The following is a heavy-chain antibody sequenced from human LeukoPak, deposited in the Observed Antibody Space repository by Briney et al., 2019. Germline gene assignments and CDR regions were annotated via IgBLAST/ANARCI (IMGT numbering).Heavy chain of an antibody. V-gene: IGHV4-4*02. Sequence: PSGTLSLTCAVSGGSISSSNWWSWVRQPPGKGLEWIGEIYHSGSTNYNPSLKSRVTISVDKSKNQFSLKLSSVTAADTAVYYCARAIVVVPAASYYYYGMDVWGQGTTVTVSS. J-gene: IGHJ6*02. D-gene: IGHD2-2*01. CDR2: IYHSGST. CDR1: GGSISSSNW. CDR3: ARAIVVVPAASYYYYGMDV.